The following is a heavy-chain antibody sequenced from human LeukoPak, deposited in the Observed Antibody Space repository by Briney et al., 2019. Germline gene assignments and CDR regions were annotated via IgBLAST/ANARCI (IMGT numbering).Heavy chain of an antibody. J-gene: IGHJ4*02. CDR2: SRNKANSYTT. CDR3: TRASLSGSYFFY. D-gene: IGHD1-26*01. CDR1: GFTFSDHY. V-gene: IGHV3-72*01. Sequence: GGSLRLPCAASGFTFSDHYMDWVRQTPGKGLEWVGRSRNKANSYTTEYAASVKGRFIISRDDSKNSLFLQMNSLKTDDTAVYYCTRASLSGSYFFYWGQGALVTVSS.